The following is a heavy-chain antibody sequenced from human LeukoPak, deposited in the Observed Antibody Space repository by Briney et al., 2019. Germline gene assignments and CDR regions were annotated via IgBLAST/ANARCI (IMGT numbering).Heavy chain of an antibody. CDR2: IYYTGST. J-gene: IGHJ3*02. CDR3: ARHVPSTSSDAFDI. Sequence: SETLSFTCTVSGGSITSYYWSWIRQPPGKGLEWIGYIYYTGSTIYNPSLKSRITISVDTSKNQFSLKLSSVTAADTAVYYCARHVPSTSSDAFDIWGQGTMVTVSS. V-gene: IGHV4-59*08. CDR1: GGSITSYY.